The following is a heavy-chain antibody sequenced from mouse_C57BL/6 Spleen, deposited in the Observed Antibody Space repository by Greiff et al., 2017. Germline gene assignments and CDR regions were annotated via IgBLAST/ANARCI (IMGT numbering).Heavy chain of an antibody. Sequence: VQLQQSGPELVKPGASVKISCTASGYTFTDYYMNWVKQSHGKSLEWIGAINPNNGGTSYNQKFKGKATLTVDNSSSTAYMELRSQTSEDSAVYYCARYPYFDYWGQGTTRTVSS. J-gene: IGHJ2*01. CDR3: ARYPYFDY. V-gene: IGHV1-26*01. CDR2: INPNNGGT. CDR1: GYTFTDYY.